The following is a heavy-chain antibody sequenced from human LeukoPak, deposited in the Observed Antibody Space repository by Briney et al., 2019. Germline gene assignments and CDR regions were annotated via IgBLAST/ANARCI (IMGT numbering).Heavy chain of an antibody. CDR1: GGSISSYY. J-gene: IGHJ6*02. Sequence: ASETLSLTCTVSGGSISSYYWSWIRQPPGKGLEWIGYIFDSGSTNYNPSLKSRVTISVDTSKNQFSLKLSSVTAADTAVYYCARSRGGSYSVHWGQGATVTVSS. CDR3: ARSRGGSYSVH. V-gene: IGHV4-59*08. CDR2: IFDSGST. D-gene: IGHD1-26*01.